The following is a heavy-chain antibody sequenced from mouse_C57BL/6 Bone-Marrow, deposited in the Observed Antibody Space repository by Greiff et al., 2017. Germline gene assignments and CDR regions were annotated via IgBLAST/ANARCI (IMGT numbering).Heavy chain of an antibody. V-gene: IGHV1-82*01. CDR2: IYPGDGDT. CDR3: ARSGDYDGYYGGYFDV. Sequence: VQLQESGPELVKPGASVKISCKASGYAFSSSWMNWVKQRPGKGLEWIGRIYPGDGDTNYNGKFKGKATLTADNSSSTAYMQLSSLTSEDSAVYFCARSGDYDGYYGGYFDVWGTGTTVTVSS. CDR1: GYAFSSSW. D-gene: IGHD2-3*01. J-gene: IGHJ1*03.